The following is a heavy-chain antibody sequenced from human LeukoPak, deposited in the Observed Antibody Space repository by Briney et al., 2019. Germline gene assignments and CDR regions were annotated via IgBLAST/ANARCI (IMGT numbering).Heavy chain of an antibody. CDR1: GFTFSDYY. J-gene: IGHJ4*02. V-gene: IGHV3-11*06. CDR3: ARALAVAGPFDY. CDR2: ISSSSSYT. D-gene: IGHD6-19*01. Sequence: GGSLRLSCAASGFTFSDYYMSWIRQAPGKGLEWVSYISSSSSYTNYADSVKGRFTISRDNAENSLYLQMNSLRAEDTAVYYCARALAVAGPFDYWGQGTLVTVSS.